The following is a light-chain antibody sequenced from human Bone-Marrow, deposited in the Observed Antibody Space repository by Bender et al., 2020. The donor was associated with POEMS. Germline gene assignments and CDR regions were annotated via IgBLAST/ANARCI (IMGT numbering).Light chain of an antibody. CDR3: AVWDDSLNGWV. Sequence: QSVLTQPPSAFGTPGQRVTISCSGGSFNIGAHAVNWYQHLPGTAPKLLIYSSHRRPSEVPDRFSGSRSGTSASLAISGLQSEDEADYYCAVWDDSLNGWVFGGGTKLTVL. CDR1: SFNIGAHA. CDR2: SSH. J-gene: IGLJ3*02. V-gene: IGLV1-44*01.